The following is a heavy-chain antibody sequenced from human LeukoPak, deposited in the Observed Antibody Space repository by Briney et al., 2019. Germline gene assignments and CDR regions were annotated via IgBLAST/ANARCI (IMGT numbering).Heavy chain of an antibody. J-gene: IGHJ4*02. CDR3: ARGCNSGGGCYGFDN. CDR2: ISGSGSAI. V-gene: IGHV3-48*01. CDR1: GFTFSKAW. Sequence: GGSLRLSCAASGFTFSKAWMNWVRQAPGKGLEWVSYISGSGSAIYADSVKGRFTMSRDNAKNSLYLQMNSLRAEDTAVYYCARGCNSGGGCYGFDNWGQGTLVTVSS. D-gene: IGHD2-15*01.